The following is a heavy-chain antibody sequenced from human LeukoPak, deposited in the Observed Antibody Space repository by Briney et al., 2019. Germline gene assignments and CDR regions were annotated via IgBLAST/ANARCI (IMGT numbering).Heavy chain of an antibody. J-gene: IGHJ4*02. CDR1: GYSFTSYW. D-gene: IGHD6-13*01. Sequence: GESLRVSCKGSGYSFTSYWISWVRQMPGKGLEWMGRIDPSDAYTNYSPSFQGHVTISSDKSIKTAYLQWSSPKASDTAMYYCARHEGYSSSAEVYGGQGTLVTVSS. CDR2: IDPSDAYT. CDR3: ARHEGYSSSAEVY. V-gene: IGHV5-10-1*01.